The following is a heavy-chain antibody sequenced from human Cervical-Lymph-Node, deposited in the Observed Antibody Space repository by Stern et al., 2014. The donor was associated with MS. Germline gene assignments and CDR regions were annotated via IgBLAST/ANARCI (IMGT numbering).Heavy chain of an antibody. CDR2: IRNNSTHT. J-gene: IGHJ4*02. CDR1: GFTFSHYS. Sequence: VQLVQSGGGLVKPWESLRLSCDASGFTFSHYSINWVRQAPGKGLEWISSIRNNSTHTYYADSVEGRFTISRDSAKDSVSLHMVSLRAEDTAVYYCARARVGDYARSPHLDSWGQGTLVTVSS. CDR3: ARARVGDYARSPHLDS. D-gene: IGHD4-17*01. V-gene: IGHV3-21*01.